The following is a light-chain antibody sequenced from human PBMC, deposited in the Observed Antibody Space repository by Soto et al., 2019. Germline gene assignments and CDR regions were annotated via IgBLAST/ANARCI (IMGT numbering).Light chain of an antibody. J-gene: IGLJ1*01. CDR1: SSDVGSYNR. Sequence: QSALTQPPSVSGSPGQSVTISCTGTSSDVGSYNRVSWYQQPPGTAPKLMIYEVSNRPSGVPDRFSGSKSGNTASLTISGLQAEDAAEYYCSSYTSSSSYVFGTGTKLTVL. CDR2: EVS. CDR3: SSYTSSSSYV. V-gene: IGLV2-18*02.